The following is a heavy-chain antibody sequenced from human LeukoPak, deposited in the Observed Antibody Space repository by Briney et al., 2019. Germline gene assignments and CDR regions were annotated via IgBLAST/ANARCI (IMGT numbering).Heavy chain of an antibody. V-gene: IGHV4-34*01. CDR2: INHSGSI. D-gene: IGHD2-2*01. J-gene: IGHJ5*02. Sequence: PSETLSLTCAVYGGSFSGYYWSWIRQPPGKGLEWIGEINHSGSINYNPSLKSRVTISVDTSKNQFSLKLSSVTAADTAVYYCARGGGIVVVPAAITNWFDPWGQGTLVTVSS. CDR1: GGSFSGYY. CDR3: ARGGGIVVVPAAITNWFDP.